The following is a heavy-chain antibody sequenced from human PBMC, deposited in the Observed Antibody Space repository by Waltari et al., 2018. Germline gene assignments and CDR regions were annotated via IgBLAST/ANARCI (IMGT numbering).Heavy chain of an antibody. J-gene: IGHJ5*02. CDR3: ATVALRRIAGERRVWFDP. D-gene: IGHD6-13*01. CDR1: GYSFTRYW. CDR2: IYPGGSDT. Sequence: EVQLVQSGAEVKKPGESLKISCKGSGYSFTRYWIGWVRQMPGKSLECSGSIYPGGSDTRYSTSIRGQVRTPADKYIRAAHQQWDSTKASNTAMYYGATVALRRIAGERRVWFDPWGQGTLVTVSS. V-gene: IGHV5-51*01.